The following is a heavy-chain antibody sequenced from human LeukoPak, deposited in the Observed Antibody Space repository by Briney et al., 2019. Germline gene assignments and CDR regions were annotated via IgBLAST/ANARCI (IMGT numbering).Heavy chain of an antibody. CDR3: ATGKGDSTVVPDY. CDR2: MNPNSGNT. CDR1: GYTFTSYG. J-gene: IGHJ4*02. D-gene: IGHD4-23*01. Sequence: ASVKVSCKASGYTFTSYGISWVRQAPGQGLEWMGWMNPNSGNTGYAQKFQGRVTMTEDTSTDTAYMELSSLRSEDTAVYYCATGKGDSTVVPDYWGQGTLVTVSS. V-gene: IGHV1-8*02.